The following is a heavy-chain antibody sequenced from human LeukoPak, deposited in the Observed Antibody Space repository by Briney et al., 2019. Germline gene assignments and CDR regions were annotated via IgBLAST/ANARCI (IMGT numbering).Heavy chain of an antibody. CDR2: ISSSSSYI. Sequence: GGSLRLSCAASGFTFSSYSMNWVRRAPGKGLEWVSSISSSSSYIYYADSVKGRFTISRDNAKNSLYLQMNSLRAEDTAVYYCARGDIAAAGDDYWGQGTLVTVSS. J-gene: IGHJ4*02. CDR3: ARGDIAAAGDDY. D-gene: IGHD6-13*01. V-gene: IGHV3-21*06. CDR1: GFTFSSYS.